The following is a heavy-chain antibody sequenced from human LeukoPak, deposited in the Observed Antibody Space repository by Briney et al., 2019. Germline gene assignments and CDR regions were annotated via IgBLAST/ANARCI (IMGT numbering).Heavy chain of an antibody. J-gene: IGHJ4*02. V-gene: IGHV3-23*01. CDR3: AKGYYGSGSYGWFDY. CDR1: GFTFSTST. D-gene: IGHD3-10*01. Sequence: GGSLRLSCEASGFTFSTSTMHWVRQAPGKGLEWVSTISGSGDRTYYADSVKGRFTISRDNSKNTLFLHMNGLRAEDTAVYSCAKGYYGSGSYGWFDYWGQGTLVTVSS. CDR2: ISGSGDRT.